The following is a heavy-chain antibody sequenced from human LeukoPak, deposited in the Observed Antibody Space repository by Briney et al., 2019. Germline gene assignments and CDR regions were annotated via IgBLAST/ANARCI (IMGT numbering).Heavy chain of an antibody. Sequence: GGSLRLSCAASGFTFSSYEMNWVRRAPGKGLEWVSYISSSGSTIYYADSVKGRFTISRDNAKNSLYLQMDSLRDEDTAVYYCARDRGYTYGHPLDYWGQGTLVTVSS. CDR2: ISSSGSTI. CDR3: ARDRGYTYGHPLDY. J-gene: IGHJ4*02. D-gene: IGHD5-18*01. CDR1: GFTFSSYE. V-gene: IGHV3-48*03.